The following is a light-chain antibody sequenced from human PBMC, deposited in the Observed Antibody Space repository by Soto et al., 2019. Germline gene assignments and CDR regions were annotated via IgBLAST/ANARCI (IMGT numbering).Light chain of an antibody. V-gene: IGLV1-40*01. J-gene: IGLJ2*01. CDR2: GNT. CDR3: QSSDSSLSAVV. Sequence: QSVLTQPHSVSGAPGQKVTISCTGSSSNIGAGYDVHWYQQLPGTAPKLLIYGNTNRPSGVPDRFSGSKSGTSASLAITGLQAEDEADYYCQSSDSSLSAVVFGGGTKLTVL. CDR1: SSNIGAGYD.